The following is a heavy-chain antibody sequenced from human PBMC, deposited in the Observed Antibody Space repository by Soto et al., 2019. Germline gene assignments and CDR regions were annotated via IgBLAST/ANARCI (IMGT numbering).Heavy chain of an antibody. D-gene: IGHD6-13*01. CDR3: ARVDHSSSWYNWFDP. J-gene: IGHJ5*02. CDR1: GGSFSGYY. CDR2: INHSGST. V-gene: IGHV4-34*01. Sequence: SETLSLTCAVYGGSFSGYYWSWIRQPPGKGLEWIGEINHSGSTNYNPSLKSRVTISVDTSKNQFSLKLSSVTAADTAVYYCARVDHSSSWYNWFDPWGQGTLVTVSS.